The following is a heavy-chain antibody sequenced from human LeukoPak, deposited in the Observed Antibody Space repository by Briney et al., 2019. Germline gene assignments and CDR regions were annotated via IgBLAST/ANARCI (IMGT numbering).Heavy chain of an antibody. J-gene: IGHJ4*02. CDR2: IYWDDDK. CDR1: GFSLSTSGVG. V-gene: IGHV2-5*02. Sequence: SGPTLVNPTQTLTLTCTFSGFSLSTSGVGVGWIRQPPGKALEWLALIYWDDDKRYSPSLKSRLTITKDTSKNQVVLTMTSMDPVDTATYYCAHRQGFGEFQNFDYWGQGTLVTVSS. CDR3: AHRQGFGEFQNFDY. D-gene: IGHD3-10*01.